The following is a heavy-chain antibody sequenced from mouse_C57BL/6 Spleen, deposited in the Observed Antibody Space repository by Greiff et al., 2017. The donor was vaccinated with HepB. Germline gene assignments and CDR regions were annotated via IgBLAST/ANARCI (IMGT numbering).Heavy chain of an antibody. V-gene: IGHV1-61*01. CDR3: ARSGTAGAMDY. CDR1: GYPFTSYW. J-gene: IGHJ4*01. CDR2: IYPSDSET. Sequence: QVQLKQPGAELVRPGSSVKLSCKASGYPFTSYWLDWVKQRPGQGLEWIGNIYPSDSETHYNQKFKDKATLTVDKSSSTAYMQLSSLTSEDSAVYYCARSGTAGAMDYWGQGTSVTVSS. D-gene: IGHD1-2*01.